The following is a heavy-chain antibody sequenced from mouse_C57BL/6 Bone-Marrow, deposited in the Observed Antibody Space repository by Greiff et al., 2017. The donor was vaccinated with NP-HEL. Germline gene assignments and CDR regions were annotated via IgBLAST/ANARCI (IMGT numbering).Heavy chain of an antibody. J-gene: IGHJ2*01. Sequence: QVQLQQSGAELVRPGASVKLSCKASGYTFTDYYINWVKQRPGQGLEWIARIYPGSGNTYYNEKFKGKATLTAEKSSSTAYMQLSSLTSEDSAVYFCAFTTVVAKKDYWGQGTTLTVSS. CDR3: AFTTVVAKKDY. CDR2: IYPGSGNT. V-gene: IGHV1-76*01. CDR1: GYTFTDYY. D-gene: IGHD1-1*01.